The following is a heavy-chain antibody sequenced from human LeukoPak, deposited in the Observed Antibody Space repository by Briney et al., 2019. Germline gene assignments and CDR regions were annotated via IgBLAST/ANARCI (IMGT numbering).Heavy chain of an antibody. J-gene: IGHJ4*02. V-gene: IGHV4-39*01. Sequence: SETLSLTCSVSGDSVRDDFYYWGWIRQPPGKGLEWVACLSHAGNTWYNPSLESRLSISVDTSKNQFSLKFSSVTAADTALYWCARHNAPRRVGFDFWGQGILVTVSS. CDR3: ARHNAPRRVGFDF. CDR1: GDSVRDDFYY. CDR2: LSHAGNT. D-gene: IGHD2-2*01.